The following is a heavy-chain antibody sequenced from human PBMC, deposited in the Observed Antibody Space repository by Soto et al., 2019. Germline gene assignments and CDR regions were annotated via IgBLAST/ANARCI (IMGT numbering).Heavy chain of an antibody. Sequence: QVQLQESGPGRVKPSETLSLTCNVSGGSMSRYYWSWIRQPAGKGLEWIGRVWTSGSTNYNPSLKCRVTMSIDTSNNHFSLKMNSVTAADTAVYYCARTVGAAYYFDFWGQGTLVTVSS. CDR2: VWTSGST. CDR3: ARTVGAAYYFDF. J-gene: IGHJ4*02. D-gene: IGHD1-26*01. CDR1: GGSMSRYY. V-gene: IGHV4-4*07.